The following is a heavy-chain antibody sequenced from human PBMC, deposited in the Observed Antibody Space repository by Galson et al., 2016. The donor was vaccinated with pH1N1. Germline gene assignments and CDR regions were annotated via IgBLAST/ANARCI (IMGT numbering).Heavy chain of an antibody. D-gene: IGHD3-10*01. CDR2: IYPSDSDT. V-gene: IGHV5-51*01. CDR1: GYSFTNYW. CDR3: ARGSGSPDSYCYGMDV. J-gene: IGHJ6*02. Sequence: QSGAEVKKPGKSLKISCKGSGYSFTNYWIGWVRQMPGKGLEWMGIIYPSDSDTSYSPSFQGQVTISADKSISTAYLQWSSLKASDTAIYYCARGSGSPDSYCYGMDVWGQGTTVTVSS.